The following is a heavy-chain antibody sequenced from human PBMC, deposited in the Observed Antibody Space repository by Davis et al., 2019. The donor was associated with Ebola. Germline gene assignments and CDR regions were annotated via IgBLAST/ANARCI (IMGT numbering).Heavy chain of an antibody. CDR3: SRDNYWKLDY. J-gene: IGHJ4*02. V-gene: IGHV3-53*01. Sequence: PGGSLRLSCAASGFTVSSNYMSWVRQAPGKGLEWVSFIYSGGSTYYADSVKGRFTISRDNARNSFYLQMNSLRVEDTAVYYCSRDNYWKLDYWGQGILVTVSS. D-gene: IGHD4-11*01. CDR2: IYSGGST. CDR1: GFTVSSNY.